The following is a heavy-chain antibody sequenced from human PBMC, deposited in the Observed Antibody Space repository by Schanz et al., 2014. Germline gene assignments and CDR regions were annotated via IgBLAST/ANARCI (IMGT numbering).Heavy chain of an antibody. CDR1: GLNFDYYG. V-gene: IGHV3-7*03. D-gene: IGHD3-3*01. CDR3: TRGVRIDY. CDR2: INQDGSEK. J-gene: IGHJ4*02. Sequence: VQLVESGGGVVQPGRSLRLSCATSGLNFDYYGMNWVRQAPGKGLEWVANINQDGSEKYYVDSVKGRFTISRDESERSVYLQMDNLNAEDTAVYYCTRGVRIDYWGQGTLVNVSS.